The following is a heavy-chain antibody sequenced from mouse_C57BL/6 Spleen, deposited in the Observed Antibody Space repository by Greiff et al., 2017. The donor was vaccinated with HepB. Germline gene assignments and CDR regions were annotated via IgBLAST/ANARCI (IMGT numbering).Heavy chain of an antibody. V-gene: IGHV5-16*01. Sequence: DVKLVESEGGLVQPGSSMKLSCTASGFTFSDYYMAWVRQVPEKGLEWVANINYDGSSTYYLDSLKSRFIISRDNAKNILYLQMSSLKSEDTATYYCAREGRDYAMDYWGQGTSVTVSS. J-gene: IGHJ4*01. CDR2: INYDGSST. CDR1: GFTFSDYY. CDR3: AREGRDYAMDY. D-gene: IGHD3-3*01.